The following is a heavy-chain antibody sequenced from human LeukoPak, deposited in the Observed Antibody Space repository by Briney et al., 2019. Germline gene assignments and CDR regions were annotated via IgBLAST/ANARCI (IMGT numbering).Heavy chain of an antibody. CDR2: INHSGST. CDR3: ARGLFTVTTVRHYYGMDV. V-gene: IGHV4-34*01. J-gene: IGHJ6*02. CDR1: GGSLSGYY. Sequence: SETLSFTCAVYGGSLSGYYWSWIRQPPGKGLEWIGEINHSGSTNYNPSLKSRVTISVDTSKNQFSLKLSSVTAADTAVYYCARGLFTVTTVRHYYGMDVWGQGTTVTVSS. D-gene: IGHD4-17*01.